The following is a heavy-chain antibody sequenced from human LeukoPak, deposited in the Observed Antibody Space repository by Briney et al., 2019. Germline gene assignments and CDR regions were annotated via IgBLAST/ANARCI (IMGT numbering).Heavy chain of an antibody. Sequence: ASVKVSCKASGYTFTSYGISWVRQAPGQGPEWMGWINVYNGNTNYTQKLQGRVTMTTDTSTSTAYMELSSLRSEDTAVYYCARVQHGIAAIQDAFDIWGQGTMVTVSS. CDR1: GYTFTSYG. D-gene: IGHD6-13*01. CDR3: ARVQHGIAAIQDAFDI. J-gene: IGHJ3*02. V-gene: IGHV1-18*01. CDR2: INVYNGNT.